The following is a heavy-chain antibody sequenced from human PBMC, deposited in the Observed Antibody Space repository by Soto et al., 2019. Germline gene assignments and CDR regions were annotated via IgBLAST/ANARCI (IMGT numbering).Heavy chain of an antibody. D-gene: IGHD3-3*01. Sequence: GGSLRLSCAASGFTFSSYSMTWVRQAPGKGLEWVSAISSDGSSTSYADSVKGRFTISRDNAKNTLYLQMNSLRAEDTAVYYCARERGITIFGVAHTYYFDYWGQGTLVTVSS. J-gene: IGHJ4*02. CDR3: ARERGITIFGVAHTYYFDY. CDR1: GFTFSSYS. V-gene: IGHV3-74*01. CDR2: ISSDGSST.